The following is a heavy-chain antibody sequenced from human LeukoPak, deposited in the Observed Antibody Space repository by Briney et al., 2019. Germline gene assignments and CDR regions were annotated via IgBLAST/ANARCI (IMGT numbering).Heavy chain of an antibody. CDR2: MNPNSGNT. Sequence: ASVKVSCKASGYTFTSYDINWVRQATGQGLEWMGWMNPNSGNTGYAQKFQGRVTMTRNTSISTAYMELSSLRSEDTAVYYCARERGWATVTTRRMDVWGQGTTVTVSS. D-gene: IGHD4-17*01. V-gene: IGHV1-8*01. J-gene: IGHJ6*02. CDR1: GYTFTSYD. CDR3: ARERGWATVTTRRMDV.